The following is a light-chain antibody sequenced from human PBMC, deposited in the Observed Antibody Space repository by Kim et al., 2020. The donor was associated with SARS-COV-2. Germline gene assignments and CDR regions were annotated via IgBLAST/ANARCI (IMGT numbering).Light chain of an antibody. CDR1: SLRSYY. Sequence: SSELTQDPAVSVALGQTVRITYQGDSLRSYYASWYQQKPGQAPVLVIYGKNNRPSGIPDRFSGSSSGNTASLTITGAQAEDEADYYCNSRDSSGRVFGGGTQLTVL. CDR2: GKN. CDR3: NSRDSSGRV. V-gene: IGLV3-19*01. J-gene: IGLJ3*02.